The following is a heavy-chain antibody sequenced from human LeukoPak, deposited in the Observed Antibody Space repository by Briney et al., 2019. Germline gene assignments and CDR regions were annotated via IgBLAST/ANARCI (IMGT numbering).Heavy chain of an antibody. D-gene: IGHD6-13*01. Sequence: QAGGSLRLSCAASGFTFSSYAMHWVRQAPGKGLEYVSAISSNGGSTYYANSVKGRFTISRDNSKNTLYLQMGSLRAEDMAVYYCARVGYSSSLDYWGQGTLVTVSS. CDR3: ARVGYSSSLDY. CDR2: ISSNGGST. CDR1: GFTFSSYA. V-gene: IGHV3-64*01. J-gene: IGHJ4*02.